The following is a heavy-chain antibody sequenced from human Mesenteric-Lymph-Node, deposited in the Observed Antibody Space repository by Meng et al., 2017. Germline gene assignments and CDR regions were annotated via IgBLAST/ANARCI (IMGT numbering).Heavy chain of an antibody. CDR3: ARDTNYYDSSGYYYVGGRYYYYGMDV. Sequence: SETLSLTCAVYGGSFSGYYWSWIRQPPGKGLEWIGEINHSGSTNYNPSLKSRVTISVDTSKNQFSLKLSSVTAADTAVYYCARDTNYYDSSGYYYVGGRYYYYGMDVWGQGTTVTVS. J-gene: IGHJ6*02. CDR2: INHSGST. V-gene: IGHV4-34*01. D-gene: IGHD3-22*01. CDR1: GGSFSGYY.